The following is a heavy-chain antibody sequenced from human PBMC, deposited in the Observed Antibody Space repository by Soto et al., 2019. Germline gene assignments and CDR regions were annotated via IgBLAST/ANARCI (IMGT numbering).Heavy chain of an antibody. CDR1: DFTVSSNY. CDR2: IYSGGGT. V-gene: IGHV3-53*01. D-gene: IGHD3-10*01. J-gene: IGHJ4*02. Sequence: HPGGSLRLSCAASDFTVSSNYMSWVRQAPGKGLEWVSVIYSGGGTNYADSVKGRFTISRDNSKNTLYLQMNSLRAEDTAVYYCARSFRAPQYYFDYWGQGTLVTVSS. CDR3: ARSFRAPQYYFDY.